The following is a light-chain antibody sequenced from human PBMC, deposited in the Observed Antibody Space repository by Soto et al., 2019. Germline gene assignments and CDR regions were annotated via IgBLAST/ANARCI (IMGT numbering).Light chain of an antibody. CDR2: GAS. CDR1: QSVNDK. J-gene: IGKJ3*01. CDR3: QQYNDWPPFT. Sequence: EVVMTQSPVTLSVSPGERATLSCRASQSVNDKVAWFQQKPGQAPRLLIIGASTTATGVPARFSGSGSGREFTLTISSLQSEDFAVYYCQQYNDWPPFTFGPGTKVDIK. V-gene: IGKV3-15*01.